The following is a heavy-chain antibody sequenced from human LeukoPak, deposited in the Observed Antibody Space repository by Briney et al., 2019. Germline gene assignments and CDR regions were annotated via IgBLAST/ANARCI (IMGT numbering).Heavy chain of an antibody. CDR1: GFTFSSYS. CDR2: ISSSSSYI. Sequence: PGGSLRLSCAASGFTFSSYSMNWVRQAPGKGLEWVSSISSSSSYIYYADSVKGRFTISRDNAKNSLYLQMNSLRAEDTAVYYCARDGSDSSDYDYSYFQHWGQGTLVTVSS. D-gene: IGHD5-12*01. V-gene: IGHV3-21*01. CDR3: ARDGSDSSDYDYSYFQH. J-gene: IGHJ1*01.